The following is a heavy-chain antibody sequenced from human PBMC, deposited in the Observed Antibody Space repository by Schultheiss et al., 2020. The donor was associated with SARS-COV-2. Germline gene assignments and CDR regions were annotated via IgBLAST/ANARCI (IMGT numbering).Heavy chain of an antibody. CDR2: ISSSGSTI. CDR3: ARAEVGLDY. Sequence: GGSLRLSCAASGFTFSSYGMHWVRQAPGEGLEWVSYISSSGSTIYYADSVKGRFTISRDNAKNSLYLQMNSLRAEDTAVYYCARAEVGLDYWGQGTLVTVSS. J-gene: IGHJ4*02. V-gene: IGHV3-48*04. CDR1: GFTFSSYG. D-gene: IGHD1-26*01.